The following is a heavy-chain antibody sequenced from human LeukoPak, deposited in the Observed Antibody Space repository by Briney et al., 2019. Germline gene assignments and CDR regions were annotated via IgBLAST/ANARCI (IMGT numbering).Heavy chain of an antibody. CDR2: ISGSGGST. CDR3: AKTPDSSGWYGVFDH. J-gene: IGHJ4*02. CDR1: GFTFSSYA. D-gene: IGHD6-19*01. V-gene: IGHV3-23*01. Sequence: GSLRLSCAASGFTFSSYAMSWVRQAPGKGLEWVSGISGSGGSTYYADSVRGRFTIYSDYSKNTLYLQMNSLGAEDTAVYYCAKTPDSSGWYGVFDHWGQGALVTVSS.